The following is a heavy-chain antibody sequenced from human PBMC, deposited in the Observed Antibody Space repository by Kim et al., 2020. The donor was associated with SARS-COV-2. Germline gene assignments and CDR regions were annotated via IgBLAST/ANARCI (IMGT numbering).Heavy chain of an antibody. CDR3: AKNTRSEWRALDY. CDR1: GFSFGYYG. J-gene: IGHJ4*02. D-gene: IGHD3-3*01. Sequence: GGSLRLSCVASGFSFGYYGMNWVRQAPGKGLEWVSVICSSGTTIYYADSVKGRFTISRDNSRNTLFLQMNNLRAEDTAIYYCAKNTRSEWRALDYWCQG. V-gene: IGHV3-23*01. CDR2: ICSSGTTI.